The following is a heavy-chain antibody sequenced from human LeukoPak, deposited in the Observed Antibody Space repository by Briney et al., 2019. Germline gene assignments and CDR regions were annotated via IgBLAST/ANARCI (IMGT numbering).Heavy chain of an antibody. D-gene: IGHD3-10*01. CDR1: GGSFSGYY. Sequence: PSETLSLTCAVYGGSFSGYYWSWIRQPPGKGLEWIGEISHNGSTTYNPSLKSRVTLSLGTSKNQFSLKLSSVTAADTAVYYCARPGLDWFDPWGQGTLVTVSS. CDR3: ARPGLDWFDP. V-gene: IGHV4-34*01. CDR2: ISHNGST. J-gene: IGHJ5*02.